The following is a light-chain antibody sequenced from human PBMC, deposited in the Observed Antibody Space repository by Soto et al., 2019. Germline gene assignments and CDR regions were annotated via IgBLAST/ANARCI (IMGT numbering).Light chain of an antibody. CDR1: NSNIGSDY. Sequence: QSVLTQSPSVSGTPGQTVTISCSGRNSNIGSDYVHWYQHLPGTAPKLLIYRNNQRPSGVPVRFSGSKSGTSASLAINGLRSDDEADYYCSAWDGSLNSWVFGGGTKVTVL. V-gene: IGLV1-47*01. CDR3: SAWDGSLNSWV. J-gene: IGLJ3*02. CDR2: RNN.